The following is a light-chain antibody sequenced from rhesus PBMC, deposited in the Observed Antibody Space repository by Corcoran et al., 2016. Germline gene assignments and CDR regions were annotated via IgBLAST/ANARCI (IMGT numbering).Light chain of an antibody. CDR3: QPSFCVPPT. Sequence: DIQMTQSPSSLSASVGDRVNITCRASENVHNHLNWYQQKPGKTPKVLIYKASKLQGGVPSRFSGSGSGTDYTFTIRSLQPEDVSTYYCQPSFCVPPTFGGGTKVELK. CDR2: KAS. CDR1: ENVHNH. V-gene: IGKV1-74*01. J-gene: IGKJ4*01.